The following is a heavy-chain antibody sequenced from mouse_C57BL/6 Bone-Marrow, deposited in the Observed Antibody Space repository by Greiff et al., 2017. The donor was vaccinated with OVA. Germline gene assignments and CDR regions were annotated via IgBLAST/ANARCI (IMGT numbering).Heavy chain of an antibody. CDR2: IYPRSGNT. V-gene: IGHV1-81*01. Sequence: QVQLKESGAELARPGASVKLSCKASGYTFTSYGISWVKQRTGQGLEWIGEIYPRSGNTYYNEKFKGKATLTADKSSSTAYMELRSLTSEDSAVYFGADYRGYDRYYAMDYWGQGTSVTVSS. CDR1: GYTFTSYG. D-gene: IGHD2-2*01. J-gene: IGHJ4*01. CDR3: ADYRGYDRYYAMDY.